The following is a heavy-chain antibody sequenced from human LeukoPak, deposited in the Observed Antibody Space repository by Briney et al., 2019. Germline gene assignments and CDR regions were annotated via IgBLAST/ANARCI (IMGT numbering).Heavy chain of an antibody. D-gene: IGHD3-10*01. CDR3: AQGENFYYGSGTYQPN. CDR2: ISGSGGST. V-gene: IGHV3-23*01. J-gene: IGHJ4*02. CDR1: GFTFSSYA. Sequence: PGGSLRLSCAASGFTFSSYAMSWVRQAPGKGLEWVSAISGSGGSTYYADSVKGRFTISRDNSKNTLYLQMNSLRAEDTAVYYCAQGENFYYGSGTYQPNWGQGTLVTVSS.